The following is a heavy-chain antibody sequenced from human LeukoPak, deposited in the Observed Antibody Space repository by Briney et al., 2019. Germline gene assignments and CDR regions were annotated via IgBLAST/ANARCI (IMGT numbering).Heavy chain of an antibody. CDR3: ARAVGPYDY. CDR1: GFTFTTYG. J-gene: IGHJ4*02. V-gene: IGHV3-33*01. CDR2: VWPDGSIK. Sequence: GGSLRLSCAASGFTFTTYGIHWVRQAPGKGLEWVAVVWPDGSIKYYAVSVKGRFPISRDDCKNTLFLQMNSLRAEDTAVYYCARAVGPYDYWGQGPLVTVSS. D-gene: IGHD3-16*01.